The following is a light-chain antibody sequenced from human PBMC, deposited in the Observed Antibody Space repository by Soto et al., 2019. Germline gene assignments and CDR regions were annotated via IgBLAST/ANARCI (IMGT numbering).Light chain of an antibody. CDR3: QQYNNWPPSFA. J-gene: IGKJ3*01. V-gene: IGKV3-15*01. Sequence: EIVRTQSPATLSVSPGERDTLSCRASQSVSSNLAWYQQKPGQAPRLLIYGASTRATGIPARFSGSGSGTEFTLNLSSLQSEDFAVYYCQQYNNWPPSFAFGPGTKVDIK. CDR2: GAS. CDR1: QSVSSN.